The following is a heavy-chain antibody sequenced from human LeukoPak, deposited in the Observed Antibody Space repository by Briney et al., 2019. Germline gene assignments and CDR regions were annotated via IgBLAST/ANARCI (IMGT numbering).Heavy chain of an antibody. J-gene: IGHJ3*02. CDR3: AREKTGGAAFDI. Sequence: ASVRVSCKASGYTFTGYYTHWVRQTPGQGLEWMGWIKPDGGGTNYAQQFQGRVTMTRDTSINRAYMELSRLRSDDTALYYCAREKTGGAAFDIWGQGTMVTVSS. D-gene: IGHD7-27*01. CDR2: IKPDGGGT. V-gene: IGHV1-2*02. CDR1: GYTFTGYY.